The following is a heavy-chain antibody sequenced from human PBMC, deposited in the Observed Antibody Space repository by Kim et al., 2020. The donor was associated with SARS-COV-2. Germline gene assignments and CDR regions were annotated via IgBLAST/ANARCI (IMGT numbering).Heavy chain of an antibody. CDR1: GYTFTSYY. CDR3: ARGGIRGYSGYDGSSYYYYYVMDG. CDR2: INPSGGST. Sequence: ASVKVSCKASGYTFTSYYMHWVRQAPGQGLEWMGIINPSGGSTSYAQKFQGRVTMTRDTSTSTVYMELSSLRSEDTAVYYCARGGIRGYSGYDGSSYYYYYVMDGWGQGTTVTVSS. D-gene: IGHD5-12*01. V-gene: IGHV1-46*01. J-gene: IGHJ6*02.